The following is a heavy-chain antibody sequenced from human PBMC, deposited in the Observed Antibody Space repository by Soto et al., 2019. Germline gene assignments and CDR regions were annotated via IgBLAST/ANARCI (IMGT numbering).Heavy chain of an antibody. V-gene: IGHV4-39*01. Sequence: GSLRLSCAASGFTFSSYAMSWVRQAPGKGLEWIGSIYYSGSTYYNPSLKSRVTISVDTSKNQFSLKLSSVTAADTAVYYCARSLVDYDPSEADYWGQGTLVTVSS. CDR3: ARSLVDYDPSEADY. CDR2: IYYSGST. D-gene: IGHD3-16*01. CDR1: GFTFSSYA. J-gene: IGHJ4*02.